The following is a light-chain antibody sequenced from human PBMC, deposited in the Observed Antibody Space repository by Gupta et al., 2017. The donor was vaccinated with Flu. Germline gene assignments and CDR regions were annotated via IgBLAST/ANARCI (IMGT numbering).Light chain of an antibody. Sequence: TISCTGSSTSIGASHDVHCYQQLPGTAPKLLIYDNNRRPSGGPDRFSGSKSGTSASLAITGLQAEDEADYYCQSYDTSLSALYVFGTGTKVTVL. CDR1: STSIGASHD. J-gene: IGLJ1*01. CDR3: QSYDTSLSALYV. V-gene: IGLV1-40*01. CDR2: DNN.